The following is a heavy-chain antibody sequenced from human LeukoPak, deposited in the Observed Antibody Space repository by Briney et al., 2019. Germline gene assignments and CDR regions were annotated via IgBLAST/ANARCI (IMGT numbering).Heavy chain of an antibody. J-gene: IGHJ4*02. CDR1: GFAFSTYW. D-gene: IGHD5-24*01. V-gene: IGHV3-7*01. Sequence: GGSLRLSCAASGFAFSTYWMTWVRQAPGKGLEWVANIKQDGSEKYYVDSVKGRFTISRDNAKNSLYLQMNSLRAEDTAVYYCAREDGYNHVDYWGQGTLVTVSS. CDR3: AREDGYNHVDY. CDR2: IKQDGSEK.